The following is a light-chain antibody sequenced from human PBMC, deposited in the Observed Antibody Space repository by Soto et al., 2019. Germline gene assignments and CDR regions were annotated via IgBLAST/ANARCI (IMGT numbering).Light chain of an antibody. CDR3: QQYNNWPRIT. CDR1: QSVTTN. V-gene: IGKV3-15*01. CDR2: DAS. Sequence: EVVMTQSPATLSVSPGEGATFSCRASQSVTTNLAWYQHKPRQSPRLLISDASTRATGIPARFSGSGSGTEFTLTISSLQSEDFAVYYCQQYNNWPRITFGQGTRLENK. J-gene: IGKJ5*01.